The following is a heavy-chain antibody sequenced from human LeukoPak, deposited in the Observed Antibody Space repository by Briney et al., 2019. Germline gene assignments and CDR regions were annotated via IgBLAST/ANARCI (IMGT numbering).Heavy chain of an antibody. J-gene: IGHJ5*02. CDR2: MNPNSGNT. Sequence: ASVKVSCKASGYTFTSDDINWVRQATGQGLEWMGWMNPNSGNTGYAQKFQGRVTITRNTSISTAYMELSSLRSEDTAVYYCARGKIAARRGSWFDPWGQGTLVTVSS. V-gene: IGHV1-8*03. CDR1: GYTFTSDD. CDR3: ARGKIAARRGSWFDP. D-gene: IGHD6-6*01.